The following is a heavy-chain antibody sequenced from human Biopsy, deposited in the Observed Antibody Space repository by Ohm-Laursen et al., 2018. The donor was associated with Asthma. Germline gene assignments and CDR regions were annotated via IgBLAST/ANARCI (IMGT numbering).Heavy chain of an antibody. Sequence: SLRLSCSAPGFMFRSFGMHWVRQAPGRGLEWVAVISYDGNHKFYEDSVKGRFTISRDNSKNTLYLQMNSLRTEDTAVYYCAKRRGYSGHDNDYWGQRTLVIVSS. D-gene: IGHD5-12*01. J-gene: IGHJ4*02. CDR2: ISYDGNHK. V-gene: IGHV3-30*18. CDR1: GFMFRSFG. CDR3: AKRRGYSGHDNDY.